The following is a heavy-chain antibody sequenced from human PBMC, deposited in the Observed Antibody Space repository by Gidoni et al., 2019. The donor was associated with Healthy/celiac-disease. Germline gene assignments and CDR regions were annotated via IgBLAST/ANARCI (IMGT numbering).Heavy chain of an antibody. V-gene: IGHV4-34*01. CDR3: AKPRGRGTKYYYYGMDV. Sequence: QVQLQQWGAGLLKPSETLSLTCAVYGGSFSGYYWRWIRQPPGKGLEWIGEINHSGSTNYNPSLKSRVTISVDTSKNQFSLKLSSVTAADTAVYYCAKPRGRGTKYYYYGMDVWGQGTTVTVSS. J-gene: IGHJ6*02. CDR1: GGSFSGYY. CDR2: INHSGST.